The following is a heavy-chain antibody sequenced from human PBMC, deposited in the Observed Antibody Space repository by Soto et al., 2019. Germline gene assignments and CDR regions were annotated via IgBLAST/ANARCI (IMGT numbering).Heavy chain of an antibody. D-gene: IGHD6-13*01. Sequence: SVKVSCKASGGTFSSYRFNWVRQARGQGLEWLGGIVPIYRTADYAQKFQGRVTITADESTRTDYMELSSLKSQDTALYYCARDSGAELSSSWGQGTLVTVSS. CDR1: GGTFSSYR. J-gene: IGHJ4*02. V-gene: IGHV1-69*13. CDR2: IVPIYRTA. CDR3: ARDSGAELSSS.